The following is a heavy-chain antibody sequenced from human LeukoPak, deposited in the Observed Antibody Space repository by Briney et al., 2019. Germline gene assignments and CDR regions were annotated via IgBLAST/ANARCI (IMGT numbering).Heavy chain of an antibody. D-gene: IGHD2-2*02. CDR2: IKSKTDGGTT. J-gene: IGHJ4*02. Sequence: GGSLRLSCAASGFTFSNAWISWVRQAPGKGLEWVGRIKSKTDGGTTDYTAPVKGRFTISRDDSKNTLYLHMDSLKIEDTAVYYCTVEGLPAAILFHSWGQGTLVTVSS. V-gene: IGHV3-15*01. CDR1: GFTFSNAW. CDR3: TVEGLPAAILFHS.